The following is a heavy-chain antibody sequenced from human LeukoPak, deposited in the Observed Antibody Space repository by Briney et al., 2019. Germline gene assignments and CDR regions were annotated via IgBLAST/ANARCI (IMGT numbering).Heavy chain of an antibody. D-gene: IGHD3-10*01. J-gene: IGHJ6*02. V-gene: IGHV1-8*01. CDR3: ATLRGFGPLPSSYYYYYVMDV. Sequence: GASVKVSCKASGYTFTSYDINWVRQATGQGLEWMGWMNPNSGNTGYAQKFQGRVTMTRNTSISTAYMELSSLRSEDTAVYYCATLRGFGPLPSSYYYYYVMDVWGQGTTVTVSS. CDR2: MNPNSGNT. CDR1: GYTFTSYD.